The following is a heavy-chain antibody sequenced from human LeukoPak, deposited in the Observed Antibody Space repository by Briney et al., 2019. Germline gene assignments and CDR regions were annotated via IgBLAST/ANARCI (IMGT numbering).Heavy chain of an antibody. CDR3: ATGVRGYNSALDY. Sequence: AGGSLRLSCAASGFTFSNYYMNWVRQAPGKGLEWVPSISSGSSYIYYADSLKGRFTISRDNAQNSLYLQMNSLRAEDTAVYYCATGVRGYNSALDYWGQGTLVTVSP. D-gene: IGHD6-19*01. V-gene: IGHV3-21*01. CDR1: GFTFSNYY. J-gene: IGHJ4*02. CDR2: ISSGSSYI.